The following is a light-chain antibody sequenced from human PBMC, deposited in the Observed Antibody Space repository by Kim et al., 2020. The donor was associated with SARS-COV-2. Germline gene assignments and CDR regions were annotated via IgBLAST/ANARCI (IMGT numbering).Light chain of an antibody. Sequence: PGERAHPSCKAQPGVSSNLAWYQPKPGQAPRLPIYGASPRANCIPARFSGSGSGTEFTLTISSLQSEDFAVYYCQQYNNWPSFGPGTKVDIK. CDR2: GAS. V-gene: IGKV3-15*01. CDR1: PGVSSN. CDR3: QQYNNWPS. J-gene: IGKJ3*01.